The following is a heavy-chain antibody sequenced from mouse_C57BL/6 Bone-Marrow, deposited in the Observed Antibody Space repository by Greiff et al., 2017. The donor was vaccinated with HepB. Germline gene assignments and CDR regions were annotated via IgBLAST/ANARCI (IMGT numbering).Heavy chain of an antibody. CDR1: GYTFTDYE. J-gene: IGHJ3*01. CDR2: IDPETGGT. D-gene: IGHD2-2*01. CDR3: TRSGWLRRAWFAY. V-gene: IGHV1-15*01. Sequence: IQLQESGAELVRPGASVTLSCKASGYTFTDYEMHWVKQTPVHGLEWIGAIDPETGGTAYNQKFKGKAILTADKSSSTAYMELRSRTSEDSAVYYCTRSGWLRRAWFAYWGQGTLVTVSA.